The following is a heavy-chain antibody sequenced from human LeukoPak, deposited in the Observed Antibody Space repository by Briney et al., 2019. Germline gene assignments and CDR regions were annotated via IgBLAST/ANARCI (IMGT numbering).Heavy chain of an antibody. CDR3: AKDLSSAVTSALVLDV. CDR1: GFTFDDYA. V-gene: IGHV3-9*01. Sequence: SLRLSCTVSGFTFDDYAMHWVRHTPGKGLEWVAGITWNRDNIGYGDSVKGRFTISRDNVKNVLYLQMNSLRPEDTALYYCAKDLSSAVTSALVLDVWGQGTTV. CDR2: ITWNRDNI. J-gene: IGHJ6*02. D-gene: IGHD3-22*01.